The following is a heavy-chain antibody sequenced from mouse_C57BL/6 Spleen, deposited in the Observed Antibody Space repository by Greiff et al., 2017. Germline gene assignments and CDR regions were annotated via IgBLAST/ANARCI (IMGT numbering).Heavy chain of an antibody. Sequence: QVQLKESGPGILQSSPTLSLSCSFSGFSLSTSCMGVSWIRPPAGKGLDWLAHIYWDDDKRYNTSLKSRLTISKDTSRNPVFLKITSVDTADTATYYCARRAYYGAMDYWGQGTSVTVSS. J-gene: IGHJ4*01. CDR1: GFSLSTSCMG. D-gene: IGHD2-10*01. CDR2: IYWDDDK. V-gene: IGHV8-12*01. CDR3: ARRAYYGAMDY.